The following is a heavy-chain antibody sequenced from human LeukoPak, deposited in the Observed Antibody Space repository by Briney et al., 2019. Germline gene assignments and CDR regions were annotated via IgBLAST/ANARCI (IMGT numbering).Heavy chain of an antibody. D-gene: IGHD5-12*01. V-gene: IGHV4-59*01. CDR3: ARHGMQSGYDSYYYYYYYMDV. CDR2: IYYSGST. Sequence: SETLSLTCTVSGGSISIYYWSWIRQPPGKGLEWIGYIYYSGSTNYNPSLKSRVTISVDTSKNQFSLKLSSVTAADTAVYYCARHGMQSGYDSYYYYYYYMDVWGKGTTVSVSS. CDR1: GGSISIYY. J-gene: IGHJ6*03.